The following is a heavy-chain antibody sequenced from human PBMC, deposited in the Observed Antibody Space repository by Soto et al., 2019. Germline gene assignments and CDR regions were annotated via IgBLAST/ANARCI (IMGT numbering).Heavy chain of an antibody. CDR2: IYHTGNT. J-gene: IGHJ5*02. V-gene: IGHV4-39*01. CDR3: ARDYYDSSDYTTNWFDP. D-gene: IGHD3-22*01. Sequence: SETLSLTCTVFGRSISNSRYYWAWIRQPPGKGLEWIGSIYHTGNTYYNPSLRSRVTISVDTSKNQFSLKLTSVTAADTAVYYCARDYYDSSDYTTNWFDPWGQGTLVTVS. CDR1: GRSISNSRYY.